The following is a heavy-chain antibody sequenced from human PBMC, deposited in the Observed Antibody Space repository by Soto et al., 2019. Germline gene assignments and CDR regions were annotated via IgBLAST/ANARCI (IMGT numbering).Heavy chain of an antibody. D-gene: IGHD3-3*01. V-gene: IGHV3-21*01. Sequence: PGGSLRLSCAASGFTFSSYSMNWVRQAPGKGLEWVSSISSSSSYIYYADSVKGRFTISRDNAKNSLYLQMNSLRAEDTAVYYCAREGYYDFWSGYYTGYFDYWGQGTLVTVSS. J-gene: IGHJ4*02. CDR3: AREGYYDFWSGYYTGYFDY. CDR2: ISSSSSYI. CDR1: GFTFSSYS.